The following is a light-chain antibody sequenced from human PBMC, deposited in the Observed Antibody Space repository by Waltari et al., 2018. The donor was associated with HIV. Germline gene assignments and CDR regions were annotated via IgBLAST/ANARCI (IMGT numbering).Light chain of an antibody. V-gene: IGLV2-14*03. CDR1: SSDVGGYNY. CDR2: DVT. CDR3: SSYITSDTPVV. J-gene: IGLJ2*01. Sequence: QSALTQPASVSGSPGQSITISCTGTSSDVGGYNYGSMYQQHPVKAPTLMIYDVTSRPSGVSARFSGSKSGNTASLTISGLQAEDEADYYCSSYITSDTPVVFGGGTKLTVL.